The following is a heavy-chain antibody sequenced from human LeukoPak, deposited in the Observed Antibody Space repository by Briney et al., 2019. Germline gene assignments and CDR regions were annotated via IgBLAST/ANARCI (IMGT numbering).Heavy chain of an antibody. J-gene: IGHJ4*02. Sequence: GASVEVSCKASGYTFTSYYMHWVRQAPGQGLEWMGIINPSGGSTSYAQKFQGRVTMTRDTSTTTVYMELSSLRSEDTAVYYCARDIVVIPAANGIDYWGQGALVTVSS. CDR3: ARDIVVIPAANGIDY. D-gene: IGHD2-2*01. CDR2: INPSGGST. V-gene: IGHV1-46*01. CDR1: GYTFTSYY.